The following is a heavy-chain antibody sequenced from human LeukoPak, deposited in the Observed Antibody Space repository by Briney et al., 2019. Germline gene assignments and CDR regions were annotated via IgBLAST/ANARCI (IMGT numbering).Heavy chain of an antibody. J-gene: IGHJ3*02. D-gene: IGHD3-22*01. Sequence: SETLSLTCTDSGGSISSYYWSWIRQPPGKGLEWIGYIYYSGSTNYNPSLKSRVTISVDTSKNQFSLKLSSVTAADTAVYYCATTGYDSFYAFDIWGQGTMVTVSS. CDR1: GGSISSYY. CDR3: ATTGYDSFYAFDI. CDR2: IYYSGST. V-gene: IGHV4-59*01.